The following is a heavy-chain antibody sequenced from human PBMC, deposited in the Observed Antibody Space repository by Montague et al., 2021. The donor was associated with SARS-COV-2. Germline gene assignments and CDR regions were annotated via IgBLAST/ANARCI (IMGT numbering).Heavy chain of an antibody. J-gene: IGHJ4*02. Sequence: SETLSLTCTVSGDSISSVYWCWFRHPPAKGLEWMGYISVSGSTTNNHPRTSRVTMSVDTSKNQFSLKVNSVTAADTAVSYCARNDSATLPAVYWGQGTLVTVSS. V-gene: IGHV4-59*08. CDR1: GDSISSVY. D-gene: IGHD2-15*01. CDR2: ISVSGST. CDR3: ARNDSATLPAVY.